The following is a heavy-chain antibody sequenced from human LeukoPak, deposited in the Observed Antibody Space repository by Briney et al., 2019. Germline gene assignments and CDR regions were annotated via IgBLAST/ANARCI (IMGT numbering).Heavy chain of an antibody. J-gene: IGHJ2*01. CDR1: GFTFTNFH. V-gene: IGHV1-2*02. D-gene: IGHD3-16*01. CDR2: INADNGGT. Sequence: ASVKVSCKASGFTFTNFHLHWARQAPGQGFEWMGWINADNGGTNYEQKFQGRVTLTRDTSISTAYMELSRLTSDDTAVYYCATIMSGHWYFDLWGRGTLVTVSP. CDR3: ATIMSGHWYFDL.